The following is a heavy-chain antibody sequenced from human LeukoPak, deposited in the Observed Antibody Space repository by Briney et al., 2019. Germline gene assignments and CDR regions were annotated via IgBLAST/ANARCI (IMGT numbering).Heavy chain of an antibody. CDR2: IWYDGSNK. CDR3: ARDRVGGSSWYFFDY. J-gene: IGHJ4*02. D-gene: IGHD6-13*01. Sequence: PGRSLRLSCAASGFTFSSYGMHWVRQAPGKGLEWEAVIWYDGSNKYYADSVKGRFTISRDNSKNTLYLQMNSLRAEDTAVYYCARDRVGGSSWYFFDYWGQGTLVTVSS. CDR1: GFTFSSYG. V-gene: IGHV3-33*01.